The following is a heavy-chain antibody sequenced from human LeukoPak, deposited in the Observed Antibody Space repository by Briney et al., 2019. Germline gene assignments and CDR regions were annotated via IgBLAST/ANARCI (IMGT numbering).Heavy chain of an antibody. CDR2: IYSGGST. CDR1: GFTVSSNY. J-gene: IGHJ4*02. D-gene: IGHD4-23*01. V-gene: IGHV3-53*04. Sequence: GGSPRLSCAASGFTVSSNYMSWVRQAPGKGLEWVSVIYSGGSTYYADSVKGRFTISRHNSKNTLYLQMISLRAEDTAVYYCARVAERWYFDYWGQGTLVTVSS. CDR3: ARVAERWYFDY.